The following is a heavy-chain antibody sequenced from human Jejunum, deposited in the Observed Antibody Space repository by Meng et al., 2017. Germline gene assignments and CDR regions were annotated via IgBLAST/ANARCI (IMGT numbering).Heavy chain of an antibody. Sequence: GGSLRLSCAASGFTVSSNYMSWVRQAPGKGLEWVSVIYSDGSRYYADSVKGRFSISRDNSKNTLYHHMNSLRAEDTAVYYCAREQYESRGHWGQGTLVTVSS. V-gene: IGHV3-53*01. D-gene: IGHD3-22*01. CDR1: GFTVSSNY. J-gene: IGHJ4*02. CDR3: AREQYESRGH. CDR2: IYSDGSR.